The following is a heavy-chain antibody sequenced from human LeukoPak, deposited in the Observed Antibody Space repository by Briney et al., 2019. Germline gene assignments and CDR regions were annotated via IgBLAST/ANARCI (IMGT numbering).Heavy chain of an antibody. J-gene: IGHJ4*02. V-gene: IGHV4-4*02. D-gene: IGHD3-10*01. CDR1: GGSISSSNW. CDR2: IYHSGST. CDR3: ARDGSGTITYFDY. Sequence: PSETLSLTCAVSGGSISSSNWWSWVRQPPGKGLEWIGEIYHSGSTNYNPSLKSRVTISVDKSKNQFSLKLSSVTAADTAVYYCARDGSGTITYFDYWGQGTLVTVSS.